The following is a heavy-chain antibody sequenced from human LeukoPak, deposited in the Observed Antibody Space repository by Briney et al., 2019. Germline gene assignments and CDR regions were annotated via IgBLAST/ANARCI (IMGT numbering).Heavy chain of an antibody. CDR1: GYIFTSYG. CDR3: ARDPVVAATGNWFDP. CDR2: ISGYNGNT. Sequence: ASVKVSCKASGYIFTSYGISWVRQAPGQGLEWMGWISGYNGNTNYAQKLQGRVTMTTDTSTSTAYMELRSLRSDDTAVYYCARDPVVAATGNWFDPWGQGTLVTVSS. V-gene: IGHV1-18*01. D-gene: IGHD2-15*01. J-gene: IGHJ5*02.